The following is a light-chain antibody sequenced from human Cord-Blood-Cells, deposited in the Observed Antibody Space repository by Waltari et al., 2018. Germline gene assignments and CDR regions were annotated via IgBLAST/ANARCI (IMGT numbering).Light chain of an antibody. CDR3: QQYNNWLT. Sequence: EIVMTQSPDTLSVSPGARATLSCRASQSVSSNLAWYQQKPGQAPRLLIYGASTMATGIPARFSGSGSGTEFTLTISSLQSEDFAVYYCQQYNNWLTFGGGTKVEIK. CDR1: QSVSSN. V-gene: IGKV3-15*01. CDR2: GAS. J-gene: IGKJ4*01.